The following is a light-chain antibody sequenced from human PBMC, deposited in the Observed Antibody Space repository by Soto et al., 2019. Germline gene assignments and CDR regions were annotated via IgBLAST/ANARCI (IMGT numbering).Light chain of an antibody. CDR3: QQYNNWPPIT. J-gene: IGKJ5*01. CDR1: QSVKSY. V-gene: IGKV3-15*01. CDR2: GAS. Sequence: EIVMTQSPATLSVSPGGRATLSCRASQSVKSYLAWSQQRPGQTPRLLIYGASTRATGIPARFSGSGSGTEFSLTISGLQSEDFAVYFCQQYNNWPPITFGQGTRLEIK.